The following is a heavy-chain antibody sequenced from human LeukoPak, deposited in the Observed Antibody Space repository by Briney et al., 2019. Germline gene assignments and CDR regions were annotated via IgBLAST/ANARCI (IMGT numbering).Heavy chain of an antibody. Sequence: ASVKVSCKGSGYTFTGCYMHWVRQAPGQGLEWMGFINLNSGGTKYAQKFQGRVTMTRDTSITTAYVDLSRLTSDDTAFYYCARAKPPLWVRGVTEFEYWGQGTLVSVSS. CDR2: INLNSGGT. CDR3: ARAKPPLWVRGVTEFEY. D-gene: IGHD3-10*01. V-gene: IGHV1-2*02. J-gene: IGHJ4*02. CDR1: GYTFTGCY.